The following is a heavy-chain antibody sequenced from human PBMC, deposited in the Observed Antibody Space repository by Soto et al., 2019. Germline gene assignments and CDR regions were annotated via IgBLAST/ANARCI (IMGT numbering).Heavy chain of an antibody. Sequence: ASVKVSCKASGYTFTGYYMHWVRQAPGQGLEWMGWINPNSGGTNYAQKFQGWVTMTRDTSISTAYMELSRLRSDDTAVYYCARDKGSSSWYRRGRNDAFDIWGQGTMVT. CDR2: INPNSGGT. CDR1: GYTFTGYY. V-gene: IGHV1-2*04. CDR3: ARDKGSSSWYRRGRNDAFDI. D-gene: IGHD6-13*01. J-gene: IGHJ3*02.